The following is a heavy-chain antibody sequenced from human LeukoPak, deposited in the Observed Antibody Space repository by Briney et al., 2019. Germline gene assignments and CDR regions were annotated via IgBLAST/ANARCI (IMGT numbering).Heavy chain of an antibody. D-gene: IGHD3-10*01. CDR1: GFTFDDYA. V-gene: IGHV3-9*01. J-gene: IGHJ3*02. CDR2: ISWNSGSI. CDR3: AKVRTYYCGSGSYSGDAFDI. Sequence: GRSLRLSCAASGFTFDDYAMHWVRQAPGKGLEWVSGISWNSGSIGYADSVKGRFTISRDNAKNSLYLQMNSLRAEDTALYYCAKVRTYYCGSGSYSGDAFDIWGQGTMVTVSS.